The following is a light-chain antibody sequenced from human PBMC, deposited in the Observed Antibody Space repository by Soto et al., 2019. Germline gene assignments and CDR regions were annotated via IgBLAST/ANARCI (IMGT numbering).Light chain of an antibody. CDR2: GAS. J-gene: IGKJ1*01. CDR1: QSVSST. Sequence: IVMTPSPAPLTVTPGVRAALSCRASQSVSSTLAWYQQKPGQAPRIIIYGASTRPTGIPARFSGSGSGMAVTLTISSRDPGDFAGYYCQQYGSSLWTFGQGTKVDI. CDR3: QQYGSSLWT. V-gene: IGKV3-15*01.